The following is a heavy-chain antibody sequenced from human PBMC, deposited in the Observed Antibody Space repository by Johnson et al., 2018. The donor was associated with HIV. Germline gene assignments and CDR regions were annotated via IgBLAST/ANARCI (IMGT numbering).Heavy chain of an antibody. J-gene: IGHJ3*02. CDR3: ARGPLPSGWLKDAFDI. V-gene: IGHV3-23*03. CDR1: GFTFSSYA. D-gene: IGHD6-19*01. Sequence: VQLVESGGGLVQPGGSLRLSCAASGFTFSSYAMSWVRQAPGKGLEWLSVIYSGVSTYYADSVKGRFTISRDNSKNKVYLQMNSLRVEDTAVYYCARGPLPSGWLKDAFDIWGQGTMVTVFS. CDR2: IYSGVST.